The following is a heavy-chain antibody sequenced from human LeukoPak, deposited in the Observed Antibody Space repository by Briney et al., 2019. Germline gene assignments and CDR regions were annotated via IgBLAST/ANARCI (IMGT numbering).Heavy chain of an antibody. CDR3: ARDRDRGFSTFDY. CDR1: GFTFSSYW. D-gene: IGHD3-22*01. Sequence: PGGSLRLSCGASGFTFSSYWMSWVRQAPGKGLEWVANMKQDGSDKNYLDSAKGRFTISRDNAKNSVYLQMNSLRAEDTAVYYCARDRDRGFSTFDYWGQGTLVTVSS. V-gene: IGHV3-7*01. J-gene: IGHJ4*02. CDR2: MKQDGSDK.